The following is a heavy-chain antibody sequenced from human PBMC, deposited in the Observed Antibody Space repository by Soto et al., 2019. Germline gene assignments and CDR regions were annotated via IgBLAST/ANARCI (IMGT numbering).Heavy chain of an antibody. CDR2: IKSKAHGGTT. Sequence: EVQLEESGGGLIKPGESLTLSCAASDFILSDAWMKWVRQAPGKGLEGVGRIKSKAHGGTTDYAAPLKGRFTLLRDDSETTLYLQMNSLQTEDTAMYYCAAYRDSSGLRRYEYWGQGARVPFSS. J-gene: IGHJ4*02. D-gene: IGHD3-22*01. CDR1: DFILSDAW. CDR3: AAYRDSSGLRRYEY. V-gene: IGHV3-15*07.